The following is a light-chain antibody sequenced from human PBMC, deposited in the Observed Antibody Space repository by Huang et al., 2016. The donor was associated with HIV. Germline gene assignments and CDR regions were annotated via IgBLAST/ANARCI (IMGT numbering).Light chain of an antibody. CDR1: QSITTF. CDR3: QQSHTAPYT. J-gene: IGKJ2*01. CDR2: AVS. Sequence: DIQMTQSPSSLSASVGDRVTISCRASQSITTFLNWYQQTPVKAPNRLIHAVSNLQGGVPSRFSGSGSETDFNLTISSLQPEDFATYYCQQSHTAPYTFGQGTNLEIK. V-gene: IGKV1-39*01.